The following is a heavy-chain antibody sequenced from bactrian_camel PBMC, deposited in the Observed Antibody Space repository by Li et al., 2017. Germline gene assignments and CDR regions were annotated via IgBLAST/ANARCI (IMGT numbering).Heavy chain of an antibody. Sequence: VQLVESGGTLVQPGGSLRLSCATSGFAFSAFDMSWVRQAPGKGLEWVSGINTGGGTTYYADSVKGRFTISRDNAKNTLYLQMSNLKPEDTAVYYCATSWVRRTYGDYWAFGYWGQGTQVTVS. J-gene: IGHJ6*01. CDR1: GFAFSAFD. CDR2: INTGGGTT. V-gene: IGHV3S40*01. D-gene: IGHD3*01. CDR3: ATSWVRRTYGDYWAFGY.